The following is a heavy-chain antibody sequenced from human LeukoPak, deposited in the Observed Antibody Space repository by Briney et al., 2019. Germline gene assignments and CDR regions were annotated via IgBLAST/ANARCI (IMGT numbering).Heavy chain of an antibody. CDR1: GFTFSTYA. Sequence: QPGGSLRLSCAASGFTFSTYAMHWVRQAPGKGLEWVTIISYDGSKKYYADSVGGRFTISRDNSKNTLYLQMNSLRLEDTALYYCAGGDPYRGYDYPGVWGQGTLVTVSS. J-gene: IGHJ4*02. CDR3: AGGDPYRGYDYPGV. D-gene: IGHD5-12*01. V-gene: IGHV3-30*04. CDR2: ISYDGSKK.